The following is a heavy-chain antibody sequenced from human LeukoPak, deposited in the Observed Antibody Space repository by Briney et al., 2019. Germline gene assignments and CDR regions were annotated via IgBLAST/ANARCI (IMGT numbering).Heavy chain of an antibody. Sequence: GASVKVSCKASGYTFTDYYMHWVQQAPGKGLEWMGRVDPEDGETIYAEKFQGRVTITADTSPDTAYMELSSLRSEDTAVYYCATHSGGAYYYYMDVWGKGTTVTVSS. CDR1: GYTFTDYY. CDR3: ATHSGGAYYYYMDV. J-gene: IGHJ6*03. V-gene: IGHV1-69-2*01. D-gene: IGHD2-15*01. CDR2: VDPEDGET.